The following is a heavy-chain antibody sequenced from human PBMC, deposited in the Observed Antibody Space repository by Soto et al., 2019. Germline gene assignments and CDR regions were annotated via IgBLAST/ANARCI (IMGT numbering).Heavy chain of an antibody. J-gene: IGHJ4*02. CDR3: ARDGYDGSGSPYPAY. D-gene: IGHD3-10*01. CDR1: GGSMSEYF. CDR2: IYYVGST. Sequence: SGTQSITCSVAGGSMSEYFGSWIRQSPGKGLEWIGYIYYVGSTDYNPSLKSRVTISVDTSKRQFSLRLTSVTAADTAVYYCARDGYDGSGSPYPAYWGPGTQVTVSS. V-gene: IGHV4-59*01.